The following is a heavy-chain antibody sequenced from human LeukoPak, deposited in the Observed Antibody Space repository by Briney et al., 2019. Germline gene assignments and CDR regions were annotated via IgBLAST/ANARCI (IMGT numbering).Heavy chain of an antibody. CDR1: GGSFSGYY. J-gene: IGHJ6*03. D-gene: IGHD3-10*01. Sequence: SETLSLTCAVYGGSFSGYYWSWIRQPPGKGLEWIGEINHSGSTNYNPSLNSRVTISVDTSKNQFSLKLSSVTAADTAVYYCARVAGSSGSYYNVGRNYYMDVWGKGTTVTVSS. CDR3: ARVAGSSGSYYNVGRNYYMDV. CDR2: INHSGST. V-gene: IGHV4-34*01.